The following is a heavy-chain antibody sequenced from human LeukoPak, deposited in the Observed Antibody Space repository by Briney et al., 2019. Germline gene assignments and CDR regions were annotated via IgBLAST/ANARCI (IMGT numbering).Heavy chain of an antibody. CDR3: AKDQFYGSGSYRWGFDD. Sequence: GGSLRLSCAASGFIFSDFGIHWVRQAPGKGLEWVGFTRYDSTNYANFVKGQFTISRDNSTNTVYLQMNSLRPEDTAVYYCAKDQFYGSGSYRWGFDDWGQGTLVTVSS. J-gene: IGHJ4*02. D-gene: IGHD3-10*01. CDR1: GFIFSDFG. CDR2: TRYDST. V-gene: IGHV3-30*02.